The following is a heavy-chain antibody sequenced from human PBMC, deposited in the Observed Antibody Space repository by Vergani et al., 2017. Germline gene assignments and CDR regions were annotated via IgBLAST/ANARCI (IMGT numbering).Heavy chain of an antibody. CDR3: ARVNTETNGHLYYYYYIDV. J-gene: IGHJ6*03. D-gene: IGHD4-11*01. CDR1: GGSFTSYH. CDR2: IDHTGRP. Sequence: QVQLQQWGGGLLKPSETLSLTCVVNGGSFTSYHWTWIRQSPGEGLEWVGDIDHTGRPDYNPSLKSRLTMSVDKSRNQFSLTLNSVTATDASIYFCARVNTETNGHLYYYYYIDVWGQGTAVTVS. V-gene: IGHV4-34*01.